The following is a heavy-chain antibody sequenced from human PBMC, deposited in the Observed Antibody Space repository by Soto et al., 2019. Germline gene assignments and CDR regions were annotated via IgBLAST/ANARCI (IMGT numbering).Heavy chain of an antibody. CDR1: GGTFSSYA. D-gene: IGHD6-13*01. CDR3: ARGDSRHDYYYYYGMDV. CDR2: IIPIFGTA. V-gene: IGHV1-69*13. Sequence: SVKVSCKASGGTFSSYAISWVRQAPGQGLEWMGGIIPIFGTANYAQKFQGRVTITADESTSTAYMELSSLRSEDTAVYYCARGDSRHDYYYYYGMDVWGQGTTVTVS. J-gene: IGHJ6*02.